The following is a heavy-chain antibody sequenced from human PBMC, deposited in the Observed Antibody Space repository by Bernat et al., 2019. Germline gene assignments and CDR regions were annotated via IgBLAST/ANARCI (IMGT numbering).Heavy chain of an antibody. V-gene: IGHV3-48*01. Sequence: EVQLVESGGDLVQPGGSLRLSCAASGFTFSIYSMNWVRQAPGKGLELVSYINGSGSLIYYADSVKGRFTISRDNAKNSLFLKMNSLRAEDTAVYYCARWTRGQILGNWGQGTLVTVSS. D-gene: IGHD3-3*01. J-gene: IGHJ4*02. CDR2: INGSGSLI. CDR3: ARWTRGQILGN. CDR1: GFTFSIYS.